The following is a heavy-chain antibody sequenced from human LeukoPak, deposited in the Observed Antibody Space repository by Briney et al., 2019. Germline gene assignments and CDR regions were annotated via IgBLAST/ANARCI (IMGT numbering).Heavy chain of an antibody. V-gene: IGHV4-59*01. CDR3: ARSNSGYESKLDY. J-gene: IGHJ4*02. CDR2: IYYSGST. CDR1: GGSISSYY. D-gene: IGHD5-12*01. Sequence: PSETLSLTCTVSGGSISSYYWSWIRQPPGKGLEWIGYIYYSGSTNYNPSLKSRVTISVDTSKNQFSLKLSSVTAADTAVYYCARSNSGYESKLDYWGQGTLVTVSS.